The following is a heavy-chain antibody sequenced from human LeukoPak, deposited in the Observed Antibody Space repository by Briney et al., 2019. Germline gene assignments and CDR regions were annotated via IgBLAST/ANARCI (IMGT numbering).Heavy chain of an antibody. CDR1: GGAFSGYY. V-gene: IGHV4-34*01. CDR3: ARGYGSGSLLYGMDV. J-gene: IGHJ6*02. D-gene: IGHD3-10*01. CDR2: MNHSGTT. Sequence: PSETLSLTCAVYGGAFSGYYWNWIRQPPGKGLEWIGEMNHSGTTKYNPSLKSRVTISVDTSKSQISLKLTSVTAADTAVYYCARGYGSGSLLYGMDVWGQGTTVTVS.